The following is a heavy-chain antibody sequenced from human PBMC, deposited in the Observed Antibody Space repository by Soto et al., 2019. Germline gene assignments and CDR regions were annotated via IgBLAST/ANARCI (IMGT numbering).Heavy chain of an antibody. J-gene: IGHJ6*02. CDR3: ARETIPQINYYGTDV. V-gene: IGHV1-18*01. Sequence: ASVKVACKASGYTFTNYGSSWVRQDPGQGLEWIGWISAYNGKIDYAQKVQGRVTLTTDTSTSIAFMELRRLRSDDTAVYYCARETIPQINYYGTDVWGQGTTVTVSS. D-gene: IGHD3-3*01. CDR1: GYTFTNYG. CDR2: ISAYNGKI.